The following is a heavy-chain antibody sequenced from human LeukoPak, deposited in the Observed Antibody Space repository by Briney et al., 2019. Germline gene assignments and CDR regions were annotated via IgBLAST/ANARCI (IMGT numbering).Heavy chain of an antibody. Sequence: GGSLGLSCAASGFTFSSYSMNWVRQAPGKGLEWVSSISSSSSYIYYADSVKGRFTISRDNAKNSLYLQMNSLRAEDTAVYYCARVSTIAARGAYYFDYWGQGTLVTVSS. J-gene: IGHJ4*02. CDR1: GFTFSSYS. D-gene: IGHD6-6*01. CDR2: ISSSSSYI. CDR3: ARVSTIAARGAYYFDY. V-gene: IGHV3-21*01.